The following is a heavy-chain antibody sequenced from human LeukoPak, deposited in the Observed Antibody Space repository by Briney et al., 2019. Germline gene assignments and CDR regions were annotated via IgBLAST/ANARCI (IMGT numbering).Heavy chain of an antibody. CDR1: GFTFSSTW. D-gene: IGHD5-24*01. J-gene: IGHJ4*02. Sequence: GGSLRLSCAASGFTFSSTWMHWVRQVPGKELVWVARIESDGSRTTYAESVKGRFTISRDNAKNTLYLEMNSLRAEDTAVYYCAKSGYNRFDYWGQGTLVTVSS. V-gene: IGHV3-74*03. CDR2: IESDGSRT. CDR3: AKSGYNRFDY.